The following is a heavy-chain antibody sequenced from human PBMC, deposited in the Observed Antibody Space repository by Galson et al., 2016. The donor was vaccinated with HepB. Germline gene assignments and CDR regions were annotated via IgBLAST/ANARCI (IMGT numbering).Heavy chain of an antibody. CDR3: ARNSPYYYYYGMDV. D-gene: IGHD4-23*01. J-gene: IGHJ6*02. CDR1: GYTFTSYD. Sequence: SVKVSCKASGYTFTSYDINWVRQATGQGLEWMGWMNPNSGNTGYAQKFQGRVTMTRNTSISTAYMELSSLRSEDTAVYYRARNSPYYYYYGMDVWGQGTTVTVSS. V-gene: IGHV1-8*01. CDR2: MNPNSGNT.